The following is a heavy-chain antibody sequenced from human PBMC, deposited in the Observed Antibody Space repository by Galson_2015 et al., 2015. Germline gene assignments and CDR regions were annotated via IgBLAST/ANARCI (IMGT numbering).Heavy chain of an antibody. CDR3: ARRVGATWSESVGAFDY. J-gene: IGHJ4*02. D-gene: IGHD1-26*01. CDR1: GGSISSSNW. Sequence: ETLSLTCAVSGGSISSSNWWSWVRQPPGKGLEWIGEIYHSGSTNYNPSLKSRVTISVDKSKNQFSLKLSSVTAADTAVYYCARRVGATWSESVGAFDYWGQGTLVTVSS. V-gene: IGHV4-4*02. CDR2: IYHSGST.